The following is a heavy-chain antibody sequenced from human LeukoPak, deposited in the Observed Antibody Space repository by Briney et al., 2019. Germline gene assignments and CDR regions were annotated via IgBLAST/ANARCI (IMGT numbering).Heavy chain of an antibody. CDR1: GFTFSNAW. CDR3: TTDHPPPPWTIVVVVAATGFDY. D-gene: IGHD2-15*01. CDR2: IKSKTDGGTT. J-gene: IGHJ4*02. V-gene: IGHV3-15*01. Sequence: GGSLRLSCAASGFTFSNAWMSWVRQAPGKGLEWVGRIKSKTDGGTTDYAAPVKGRFTISRDDSKNTLYLQMNSLKAEDTAVYYCTTDHPPPPWTIVVVVAATGFDYWGQGTLVTVSS.